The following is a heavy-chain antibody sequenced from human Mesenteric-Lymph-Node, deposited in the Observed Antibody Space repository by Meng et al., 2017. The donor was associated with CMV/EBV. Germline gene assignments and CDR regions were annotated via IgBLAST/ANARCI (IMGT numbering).Heavy chain of an antibody. V-gene: IGHV1-2*02. J-gene: IGHJ4*02. CDR2: INPNSGGT. Sequence: ASVKVSCKASGYTFTGYYMPWVRQAPGQGLEWMGWINPNSGGTNYAQKFQGRVTMTRDTSISTAYMELSRLRSDDTAVYYCARNPGTTGTTGLDYWGQGTLVTVSS. D-gene: IGHD1-1*01. CDR3: ARNPGTTGTTGLDY. CDR1: GYTFTGYY.